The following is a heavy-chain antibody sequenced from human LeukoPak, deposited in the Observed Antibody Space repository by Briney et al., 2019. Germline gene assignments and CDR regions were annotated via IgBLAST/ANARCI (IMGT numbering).Heavy chain of an antibody. CDR2: ANNSGST. V-gene: IGHV4-59*01. J-gene: IGHJ5*02. CDR3: ARGYYYGSGRLLNWFAP. CDR1: GGTISNYY. Sequence: NPSETLSLTCSVSGGTISNYYWTWLRQPPGLELEWIVYANNSGSTNYNPTLKSRDTISVDTCKNELSLKLSSVTAADTAVYYCARGYYYGSGRLLNWFAPWGQGTRVTVSS. D-gene: IGHD3-10*01.